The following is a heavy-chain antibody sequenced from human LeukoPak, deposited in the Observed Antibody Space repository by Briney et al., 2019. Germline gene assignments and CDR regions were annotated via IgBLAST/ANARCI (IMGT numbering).Heavy chain of an antibody. Sequence: SETLSLTCTVSGGSISSYYWSWIRQPAGKGLEWIGRIYTSGSTNYNPSLKSRVTMSVDTSKNQFSLKLSSVTAADTAVYYCARASHTYSYGLYYFDYWGQGTLVTVSS. CDR1: GGSISSYY. CDR2: IYTSGST. V-gene: IGHV4-4*07. D-gene: IGHD5-18*01. CDR3: ARASHTYSYGLYYFDY. J-gene: IGHJ4*02.